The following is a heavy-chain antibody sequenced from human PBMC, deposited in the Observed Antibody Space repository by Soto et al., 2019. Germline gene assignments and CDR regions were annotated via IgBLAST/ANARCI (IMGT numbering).Heavy chain of an antibody. CDR3: ARTRITMVRGVIPAKYYSYAMDV. J-gene: IGHJ6*02. V-gene: IGHV5-51*01. CDR2: IYPGDSDT. Sequence: GESLKISCKGSGYSFTSYWIGWVRQMPGKGLEWMGIIYPGDSDTRYSPSFQGQVTISADKSISTAYLQWSSLKASDTAMYYCARTRITMVRGVIPAKYYSYAMDVWGQGPTVTVS. CDR1: GYSFTSYW. D-gene: IGHD3-10*01.